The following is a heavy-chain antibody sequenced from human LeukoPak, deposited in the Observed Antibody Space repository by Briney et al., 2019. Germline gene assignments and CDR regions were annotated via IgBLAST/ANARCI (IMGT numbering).Heavy chain of an antibody. Sequence: SETLSLTCTVSGDSIGTFYWSWIQQPPGKGLEWIGYIYTTGSTKYNPSLKSRVTISVDTSKNQFSLKLSSVTAADTAVYYCARSCSFTSCAFDIWGQGTMVTVSS. CDR2: IYTTGST. D-gene: IGHD2-2*01. CDR3: ARSCSFTSCAFDI. J-gene: IGHJ3*02. CDR1: GDSIGTFY. V-gene: IGHV4-4*09.